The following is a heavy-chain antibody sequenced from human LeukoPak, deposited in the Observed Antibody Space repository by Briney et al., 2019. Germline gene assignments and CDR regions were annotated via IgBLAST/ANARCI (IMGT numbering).Heavy chain of an antibody. CDR1: GFTFSNAW. CDR2: IKSKTAGGTT. J-gene: IGHJ4*02. CDR3: TTGESMVGTTIHVRWAD. Sequence: GGSLRLSCAASGFTFSNAWMTWVRQAPGKGLEWVGRIKSKTAGGTTDYAAPVKGRFTISRDDSKNTLYLQMNSLKTEDTAVYYCTTGESMVGTTIHVRWADWGQGTLVTVSS. D-gene: IGHD1-26*01. V-gene: IGHV3-15*01.